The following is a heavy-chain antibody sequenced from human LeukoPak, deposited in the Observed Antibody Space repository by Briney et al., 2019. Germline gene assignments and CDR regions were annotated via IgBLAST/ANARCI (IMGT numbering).Heavy chain of an antibody. J-gene: IGHJ4*02. CDR3: ARAARYSGYDLDY. V-gene: IGHV1-69*01. CDR2: IIPIFGTA. CDR1: GGTFSSYA. Sequence: GSSVKVSCKASGGTFSSYAISWVRQAPGQRLEWLGGIIPIFGTANYAQKFQGRVTITADESTSPTYLELSSLRAEDTTMYYCARAARYSGYDLDYWGQGTLVTVSS. D-gene: IGHD5-12*01.